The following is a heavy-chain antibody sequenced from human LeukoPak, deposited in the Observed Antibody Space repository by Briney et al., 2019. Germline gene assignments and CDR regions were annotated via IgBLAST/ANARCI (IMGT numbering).Heavy chain of an antibody. CDR1: GFTFSDHF. CDR2: ISRGGIKI. Sequence: GGSLRLSCAASGFTFSDHFMSWIRQAPGKGLEWVAYISRGGIKIYYPDSVEGRFTISRADAKNSVYLQMNSLRAEDTAVYYCASPKGSAFWGQGTTVTVSS. V-gene: IGHV3-11*01. J-gene: IGHJ6*02. CDR3: ASPKGSAF.